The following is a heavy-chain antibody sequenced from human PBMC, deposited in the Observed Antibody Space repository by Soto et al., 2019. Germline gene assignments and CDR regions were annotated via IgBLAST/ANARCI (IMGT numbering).Heavy chain of an antibody. CDR1: GFTYSSHG. Sequence: EAQLLESGGELIQPGGSLRLSCAASGFTYSSHGMSWVRQAPVKGLEWIAGLRRGGGSTDYADSVKGRFTISRDNSKNTLDLIMNSLRVEDTALYYCARDGQYRTDGLDIWGQGTMVTVSS. CDR3: ARDGQYRTDGLDI. V-gene: IGHV3-23*01. J-gene: IGHJ3*02. CDR2: LRRGGGST. D-gene: IGHD5-12*01.